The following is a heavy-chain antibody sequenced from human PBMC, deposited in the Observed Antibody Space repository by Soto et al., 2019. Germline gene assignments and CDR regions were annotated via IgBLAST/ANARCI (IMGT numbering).Heavy chain of an antibody. CDR1: GFTFSSYG. V-gene: IGHV3-33*01. CDR3: ARDPRGSGWYWYYYGMDV. D-gene: IGHD6-19*01. J-gene: IGHJ6*02. Sequence: PAGSMRLACAASGFTFSSYGMHCVRQAPGKGLEWVAVIWYDGGNKYYADSVKGRFTISRDNSKNTLYLQMNSLRAEDTAVYYCARDPRGSGWYWYYYGMDVWGQGTTVTVSS. CDR2: IWYDGGNK.